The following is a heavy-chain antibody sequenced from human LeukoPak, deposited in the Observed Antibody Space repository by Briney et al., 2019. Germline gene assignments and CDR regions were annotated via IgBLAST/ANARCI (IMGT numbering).Heavy chain of an antibody. D-gene: IGHD3-10*01. J-gene: IGHJ4*02. V-gene: IGHV3-23*01. CDR1: GFSFNIYV. CDR3: VKHPELNTEQPWFGEQLDF. CDR2: ISATGKKT. Sequence: GGSLRLSCAGSGFSFNIYVINWIRQAPGKGLEWVSLISATGKKTYYADSVKGRFTVSRDNSKRTVFLEMNSLRAEDTAIYYCVKHPELNTEQPWFGEQLDFWGQGTPVTVSS.